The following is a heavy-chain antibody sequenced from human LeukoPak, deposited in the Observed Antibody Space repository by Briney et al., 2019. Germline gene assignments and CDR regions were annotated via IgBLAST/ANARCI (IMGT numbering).Heavy chain of an antibody. J-gene: IGHJ6*02. D-gene: IGHD5-24*01. Sequence: GESLKISCKGSGYSFTSYWIGWVRPMPGKGLEWMGIIYPGDSDTRYSPSFQGQVTISADKSISTAYLQWSSLKASDTAMYYCAKGGYKPYYYYGMDVWGQGTTVTVSS. CDR3: AKGGYKPYYYYGMDV. V-gene: IGHV5-51*01. CDR1: GYSFTSYW. CDR2: IYPGDSDT.